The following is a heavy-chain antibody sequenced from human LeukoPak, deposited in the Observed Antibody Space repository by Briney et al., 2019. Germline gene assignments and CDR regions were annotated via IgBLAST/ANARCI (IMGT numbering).Heavy chain of an antibody. CDR1: GGSISSYY. D-gene: IGHD3-9*01. J-gene: IGHJ3*02. V-gene: IGHV4-59*01. Sequence: SETLSLTCTVSGGSISSYYWSWIRQPPGKGLEWIGYIYYSGSTNYNPSLKSRVTVSVDTSKNQFSLKLSSVTAADTAVYYCARDPYYDILTGIVGSAFDIWGQGTMVTVSS. CDR3: ARDPYYDILTGIVGSAFDI. CDR2: IYYSGST.